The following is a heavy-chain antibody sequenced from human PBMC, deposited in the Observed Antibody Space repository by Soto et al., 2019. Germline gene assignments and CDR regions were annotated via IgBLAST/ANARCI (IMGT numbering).Heavy chain of an antibody. CDR3: ARDVAAAGNSNWFDP. J-gene: IGHJ5*02. D-gene: IGHD6-13*01. Sequence: ASVKVSCKASGYTFTSYYMHWVRQAPGQGLEWMGIINPSGGGTSYAQKFQGRVTMTRDTSTSTVYMELSSLRSEDTAVYYCARDVAAAGNSNWFDPWGQGTLVTVSS. V-gene: IGHV1-46*01. CDR1: GYTFTSYY. CDR2: INPSGGGT.